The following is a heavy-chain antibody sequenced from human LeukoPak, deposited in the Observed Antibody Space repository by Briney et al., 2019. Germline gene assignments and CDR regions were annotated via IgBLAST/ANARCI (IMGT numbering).Heavy chain of an antibody. V-gene: IGHV3-48*03. D-gene: IGHD3-22*01. J-gene: IGHJ6*03. CDR1: GFTFSSYE. CDR2: ISGSGDTA. Sequence: GGSLRLSCAASGFTFSSYEINWVRQAPGKGLEWISYISGSGDTAYYADSVKGRFTMSRDNAKNSLYLQMNSLRAEDTAVYYCAREGGYTMIVSDVRYMDVWGKGTTVTISS. CDR3: AREGGYTMIVSDVRYMDV.